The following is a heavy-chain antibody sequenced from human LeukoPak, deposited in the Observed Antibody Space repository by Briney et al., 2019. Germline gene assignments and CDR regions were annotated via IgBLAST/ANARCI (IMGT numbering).Heavy chain of an antibody. D-gene: IGHD5-18*01. CDR1: GGSISSYY. Sequence: PSETLSLTCTVSGGSISSYYWSWIRQPPGKGLEWIGYIYYSGSTNYNPSLKSRVTKSVDTSKKQFSLKLSSVTAADTAVYYCARHEEYSYGSFDYWGQGTLVTVSS. CDR2: IYYSGST. CDR3: ARHEEYSYGSFDY. V-gene: IGHV4-59*08. J-gene: IGHJ4*02.